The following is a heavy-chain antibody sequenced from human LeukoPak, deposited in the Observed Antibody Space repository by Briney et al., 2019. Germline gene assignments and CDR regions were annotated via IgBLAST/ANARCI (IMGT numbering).Heavy chain of an antibody. Sequence: PGGSLRLSCAASGFTFSSYWMHWVRQAPGKGLVWVSRINSDGSSATYADSVKGRFNISRDNAKNTLYLQMNSLGAEDAAVYYCARGLCSGGICHYYYYGMDVWGQGTTVTVSS. J-gene: IGHJ6*02. CDR3: ARGLCSGGICHYYYYGMDV. CDR1: GFTFSSYW. V-gene: IGHV3-74*01. CDR2: INSDGSSA. D-gene: IGHD2-15*01.